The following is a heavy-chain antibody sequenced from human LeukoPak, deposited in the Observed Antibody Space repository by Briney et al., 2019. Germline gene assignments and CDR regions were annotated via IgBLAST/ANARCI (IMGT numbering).Heavy chain of an antibody. D-gene: IGHD2-2*01. J-gene: IGHJ4*02. CDR1: GFPFSRYS. CDR3: TTMTVVPTDY. V-gene: IGHV3-15*01. Sequence: GGSLRLSCAASGFPFSRYSMNWVRQAPGKGLEWVGRIKSKTDGETTDYAAPVKGRFTISRDDSKNTLYLQMSSLKTEDTAVYHCTTMTVVPTDYWGQGTLVTVSS. CDR2: IKSKTDGETT.